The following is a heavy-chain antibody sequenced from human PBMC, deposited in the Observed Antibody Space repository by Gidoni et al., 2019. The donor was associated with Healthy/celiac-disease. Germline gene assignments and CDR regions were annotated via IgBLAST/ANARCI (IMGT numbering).Heavy chain of an antibody. D-gene: IGHD6-13*01. Sequence: DVQLVQSGAEVNRPGESLSIYCKGSGYSFPSYWISWVRQMPGKGLEWMGRIDPSDSYTNYSPSFQGNVTISADKSISTAYLQWSSLKASDTAMYYCASITAEISADAFDIWGQGTMVTVSS. V-gene: IGHV5-10-1*03. CDR1: GYSFPSYW. J-gene: IGHJ3*02. CDR2: IDPSDSYT. CDR3: ASITAEISADAFDI.